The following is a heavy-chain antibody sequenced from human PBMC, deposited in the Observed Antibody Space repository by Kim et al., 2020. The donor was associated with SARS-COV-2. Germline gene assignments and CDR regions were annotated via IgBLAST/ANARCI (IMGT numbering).Heavy chain of an antibody. CDR3: ARHVQGLGLDS. CDR2: ISYSGNT. CDR1: GGSFSSSSYY. Sequence: SETLSLSCTVSGGSFSSSSYYWGWIRQPPGKGLEWIVSISYSGNTYYSPSLESRVTISVDTSRNQFSLRLSSVTATDTAVYYCARHVQGLGLDSWGQGTL. J-gene: IGHJ4*02. D-gene: IGHD3-10*02. V-gene: IGHV4-39*01.